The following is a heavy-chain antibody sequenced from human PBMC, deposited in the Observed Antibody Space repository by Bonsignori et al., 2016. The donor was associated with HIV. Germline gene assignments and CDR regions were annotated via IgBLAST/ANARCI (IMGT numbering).Heavy chain of an antibody. CDR1: GYTFTTYY. CDR2: INPSVGST. Sequence: ASVKVSCKASGYTFTTYYMHWVRQAPGQGLEWMGIINPSVGSTSYAQKFQDRVTMTRDTSTGTVYMELSSLRSEDTAVYYCARGHISMGRGPRLGYFDFWGPGNPGHRLL. D-gene: IGHD3-10*01. V-gene: IGHV1-46*01. CDR3: ARGHISMGRGPRLGYFDF. J-gene: IGHJ4*02.